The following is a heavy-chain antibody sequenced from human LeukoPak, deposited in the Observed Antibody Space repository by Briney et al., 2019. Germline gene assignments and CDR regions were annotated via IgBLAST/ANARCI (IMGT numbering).Heavy chain of an antibody. Sequence: GGSLRLSCAGSGFIFNNYAMHWVRQPPGKGLEWVAGIMWRSGSTGYGDSVKGRFTISRDNAKKSLYLQMNGLRVEDTAFYYCTKDLTPGGADVWGQGTTVTVSS. CDR3: TKDLTPGGADV. CDR2: IMWRSGST. CDR1: GFIFNNYA. D-gene: IGHD3-10*01. J-gene: IGHJ6*02. V-gene: IGHV3-9*01.